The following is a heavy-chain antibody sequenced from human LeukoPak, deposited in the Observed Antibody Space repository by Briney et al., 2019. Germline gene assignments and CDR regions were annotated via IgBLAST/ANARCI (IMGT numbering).Heavy chain of an antibody. CDR3: AREGPSGEDGYNYYLYAFDI. CDR2: IYSGGST. Sequence: GGSLRLSCAASGFTVSSNYMSWVRQAPGKGLEWVSVIYSGGSTYYADSVRGRFTISRDNSKNTLYLQMNSLRAEDTAVYYCAREGPSGEDGYNYYLYAFDIWGQGTMVTVSS. CDR1: GFTVSSNY. D-gene: IGHD5-24*01. J-gene: IGHJ3*02. V-gene: IGHV3-53*01.